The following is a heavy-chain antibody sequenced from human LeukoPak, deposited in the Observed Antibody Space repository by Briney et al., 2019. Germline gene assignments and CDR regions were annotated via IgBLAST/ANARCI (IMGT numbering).Heavy chain of an antibody. CDR1: GGSISSYY. V-gene: IGHV4-59*12. CDR2: IYYSGST. CDR3: ARDKERITMVRGVIMTDYYGMDV. J-gene: IGHJ6*02. Sequence: PSETLSLTCTVSGGSISSYYWSWIRQPPGKGLEWIGYIYYSGSTNYNPSLKSRVTISVDTSKNQFSLKLSSVTAADTAVYYCARDKERITMVRGVIMTDYYGMDVWGQGTTVTVSS. D-gene: IGHD3-10*01.